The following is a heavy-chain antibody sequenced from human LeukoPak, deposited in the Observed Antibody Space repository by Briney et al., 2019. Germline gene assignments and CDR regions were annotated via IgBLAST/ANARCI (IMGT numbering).Heavy chain of an antibody. J-gene: IGHJ6*02. CDR1: GYTFTSYD. Sequence: ASVKVSCKASGYTFTSYDINWVRQATGQGLEWMGWMNPNSGNTGYAQKFQGRVTMTRNTSISTAYMELSSLRSEDTAVYYCAGAAYWLWSYYYYYGMDVWGQGTTVTVSS. V-gene: IGHV1-8*01. CDR3: AGAAYWLWSYYYYYGMDV. D-gene: IGHD2-21*01. CDR2: MNPNSGNT.